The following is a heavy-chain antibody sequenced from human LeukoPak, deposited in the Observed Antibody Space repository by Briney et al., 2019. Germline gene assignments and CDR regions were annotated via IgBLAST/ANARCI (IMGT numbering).Heavy chain of an antibody. V-gene: IGHV1-69*05. CDR2: IIPIFGTA. CDR1: GGTFSSYA. J-gene: IGHJ4*02. Sequence: ASVKVSCKASGGTFSSYAISWVRQAPGQGLEWMGRIIPIFGTANYAQKFQGRVTITTDESTSTAYMELSSLRSEDTAVDYCARGADVVYFDYWGQGTLVTVSS. D-gene: IGHD2-21*01. CDR3: ARGADVVYFDY.